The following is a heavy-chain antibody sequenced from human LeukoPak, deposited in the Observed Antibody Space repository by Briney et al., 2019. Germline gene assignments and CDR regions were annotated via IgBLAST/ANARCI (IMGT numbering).Heavy chain of an antibody. D-gene: IGHD6-19*01. CDR1: GGSISSSSYY. J-gene: IGHJ4*02. Sequence: SETLSLTCTVSGGSISSSSYYWGWLRQPPWKGLECIGNIYYSGSTYYNPSLKSRVTISVDTSKNQFSLKLSSVTAADTAVYYCARLEYSSGWGYWGQGTLVTVSS. CDR3: ARLEYSSGWGY. CDR2: IYYSGST. V-gene: IGHV4-39*01.